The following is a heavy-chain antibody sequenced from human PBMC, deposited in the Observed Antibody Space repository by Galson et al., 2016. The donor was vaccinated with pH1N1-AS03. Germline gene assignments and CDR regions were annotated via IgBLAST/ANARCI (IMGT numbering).Heavy chain of an antibody. D-gene: IGHD2/OR15-2a*01. V-gene: IGHV3-9*01. CDR2: ISRDSVNI. J-gene: IGHJ4*02. CDR1: GFTFGDYV. CDR3: ARDFCRSSCSYYFYGMDVWGQGWQFDY. Sequence: GFTFGDYVMHWVRQAPGKGLEWVSGISRDSVNIGYADSVEGRFTISRDNARNSLYLQINSLRPEDTALYYCARDFCRSSCSYYFYGMDVWGQGWQFDYWGQGTLVTASS.